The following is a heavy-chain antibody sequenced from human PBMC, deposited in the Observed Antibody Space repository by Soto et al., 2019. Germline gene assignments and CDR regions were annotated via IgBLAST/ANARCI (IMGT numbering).Heavy chain of an antibody. J-gene: IGHJ5*02. V-gene: IGHV3-23*01. CDR3: VNSHSDEDDH. D-gene: IGHD1-26*01. CDR2: IGASGAST. CDR1: GFTFSNFA. Sequence: GGSVRLSCAASGFTFSNFAMSWVRQVPGKGLEWVSAIGASGASTFYADSVRGRFTVSRDNSKNTLVLQMKSLRVDDTAIYYCVNSHSDEDDHWGQGALVTVSS.